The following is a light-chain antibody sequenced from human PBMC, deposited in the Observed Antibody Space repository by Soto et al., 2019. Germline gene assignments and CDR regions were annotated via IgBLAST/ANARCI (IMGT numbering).Light chain of an antibody. V-gene: IGLV1-44*01. Sequence: QSVLTQPPSASGTPGQRVTISCSGSSSNIGSNTVNWYQQLPGPAPKLLIYSNNQRPSGVPDRFSGSKSGNTASLTISGLQAEDEAHYYCCSYGGRILVIFGEGTKLTVL. CDR2: SNN. CDR3: CSYGGRILVI. CDR1: SSNIGSNT. J-gene: IGLJ2*01.